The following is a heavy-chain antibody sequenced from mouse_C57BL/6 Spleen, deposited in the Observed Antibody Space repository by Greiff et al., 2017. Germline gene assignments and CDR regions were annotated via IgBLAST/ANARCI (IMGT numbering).Heavy chain of an antibody. CDR2: IWGDGST. D-gene: IGHD2-10*01. CDR3: AKMGLHYYAMDY. J-gene: IGHJ4*01. CDR1: GFPLTSYG. V-gene: IGHV2-3*01. Sequence: QVQLKESGPGLVAPSQSLTITCTVSGFPLTSYGVSWVRQPPGKGLEWLGVIWGDGSTNYHSALIPRLRISKDNSKSQVFLKRNSVQTDDTATYYCAKMGLHYYAMDYWGQGTSVTVSS.